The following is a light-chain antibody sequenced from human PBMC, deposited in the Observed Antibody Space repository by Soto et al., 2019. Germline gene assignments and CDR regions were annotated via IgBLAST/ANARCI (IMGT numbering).Light chain of an antibody. J-gene: IGLJ1*01. Sequence: QSALTQPPSASGSPGQSVTISCTGTSSDVGGYNYVSWYQQHPGKAPKLMIYEVSKRPSGVPDRFSGSKSGNTASLTVSGLQAEDEADYYCSSYAASNNYVLGTGTKLTVL. V-gene: IGLV2-8*01. CDR3: SSYAASNNYV. CDR1: SSDVGGYNY. CDR2: EVS.